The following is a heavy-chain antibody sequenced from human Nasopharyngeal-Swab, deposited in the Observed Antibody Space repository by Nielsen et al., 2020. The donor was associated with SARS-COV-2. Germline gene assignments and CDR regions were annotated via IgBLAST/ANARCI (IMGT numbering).Heavy chain of an antibody. CDR2: ISGSGGST. J-gene: IGHJ4*02. V-gene: IGHV3-23*01. CDR1: GFTFSSYA. D-gene: IGHD4-17*01. Sequence: GESLKISCAASGFTFSSYAMSWVRQAPGKGLEWVSAISGSGGSTYYADSVKGRFTISRDNSKNTLYLQMSSLSAEDTAVYYCARDPTDGDIDYWGQGTLVTVSS. CDR3: ARDPTDGDIDY.